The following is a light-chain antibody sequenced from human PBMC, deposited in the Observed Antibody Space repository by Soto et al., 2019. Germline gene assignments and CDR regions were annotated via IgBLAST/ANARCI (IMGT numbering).Light chain of an antibody. CDR2: EVS. Sequence: QSALIQPASVSGSPGQSITISCTGTSSDVGVYHYLSWYQQRPGKAPKVFIYEVSNRPSGVSYRFSGSKSDNTASLTISTLQAEDEADYYCTSYTTVSTVVFGGGTKLTVL. J-gene: IGLJ2*01. CDR3: TSYTTVSTVV. CDR1: SSDVGVYHY. V-gene: IGLV2-14*01.